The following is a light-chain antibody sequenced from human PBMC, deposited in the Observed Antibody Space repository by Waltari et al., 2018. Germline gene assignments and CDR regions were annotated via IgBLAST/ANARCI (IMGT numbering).Light chain of an antibody. CDR2: GAS. V-gene: IGKV3-15*01. CDR1: QSVNSD. Sequence: EIVMTQSPATLSLSPGERATLSCRTSQSVNSDLAWYQQKPCQAPSLLIYGASTRATGVPLRFSGSGSGAEFTLTISSLQSEDLAIYHCQQYNKWPPTFGGGTKVEIK. J-gene: IGKJ4*01. CDR3: QQYNKWPPT.